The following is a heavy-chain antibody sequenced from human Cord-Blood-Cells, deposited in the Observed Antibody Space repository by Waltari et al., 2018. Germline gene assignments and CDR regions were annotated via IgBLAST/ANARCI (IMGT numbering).Heavy chain of an antibody. D-gene: IGHD6-6*01. V-gene: IGHV3-53*02. CDR1: GFTVSSNY. CDR2: IYSGGST. J-gene: IGHJ3*02. CDR3: ARDSSSSFAFDI. Sequence: EVQLVETGGGLIQPGGSLRLSCAASGFTVSSNYMSWVRQAPGKGLEWVSVIYSGGSTYYADSMKGRFTISRDNSKNTLYLQMNSLRAEDTAVYYCARDSSSSFAFDIWGQGTMVTVSS.